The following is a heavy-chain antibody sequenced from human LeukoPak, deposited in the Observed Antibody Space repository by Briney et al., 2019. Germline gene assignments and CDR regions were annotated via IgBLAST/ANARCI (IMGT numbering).Heavy chain of an antibody. J-gene: IGHJ4*02. Sequence: GGSLRLSCAASGFTFSSYGMHWVRQAPGKGLEWVAFIRYDGSNKYYADSVTGRFTISRDNSKNTLYLQMNSLRAEDTAVYYCAKARLWYQLLLDYWGQGTLVTVSS. D-gene: IGHD2-2*01. CDR1: GFTFSSYG. V-gene: IGHV3-30*02. CDR3: AKARLWYQLLLDY. CDR2: IRYDGSNK.